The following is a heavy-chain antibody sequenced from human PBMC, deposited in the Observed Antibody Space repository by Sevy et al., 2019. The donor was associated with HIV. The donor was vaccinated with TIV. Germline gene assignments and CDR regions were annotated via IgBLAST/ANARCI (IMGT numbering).Heavy chain of an antibody. CDR2: ISYDGSNK. Sequence: GGSLRLSCAASGFTFSSYGMHWVRQAPGKGLEWVAVISYDGSNKYYAHSVKGRFTISRDNSKNTLYLQMTSLRAEDTAVYYCAKEGVGRFGELFVDDYWGQGTLVTVSS. CDR1: GFTFSSYG. V-gene: IGHV3-30*18. CDR3: AKEGVGRFGELFVDDY. J-gene: IGHJ4*02. D-gene: IGHD3-10*01.